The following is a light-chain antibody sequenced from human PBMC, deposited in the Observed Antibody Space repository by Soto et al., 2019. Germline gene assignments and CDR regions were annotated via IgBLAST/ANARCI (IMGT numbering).Light chain of an antibody. Sequence: SALTQPRSVSGSPGQSVTISCTGTSSDVGGYDYVSWFQHHPGKVPKLMIYDVTKRPSGVPDRFSASKSGNTASLTISGLQAEDEADYYCCSYGGYFWVFDGGTKLTVL. V-gene: IGLV2-11*01. CDR1: SSDVGGYDY. CDR3: CSYGGYFWV. CDR2: DVT. J-gene: IGLJ3*02.